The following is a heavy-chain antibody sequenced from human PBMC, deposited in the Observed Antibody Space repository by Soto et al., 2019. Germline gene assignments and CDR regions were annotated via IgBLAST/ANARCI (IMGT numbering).Heavy chain of an antibody. J-gene: IGHJ3*02. CDR2: ISYDGSNK. CDR3: AKVDGYDYGDSDAFDI. Sequence: QVQLVESGGGVVQPGRSLRLSCAASGFTFSSYGMHWVRQAPGKGLEWVAVISYDGSNKYYADSVKGRFTTSRDNSKNTLELQMNSLRAEDTAVYYCAKVDGYDYGDSDAFDIWGQGTMVTVSS. V-gene: IGHV3-30*18. D-gene: IGHD4-17*01. CDR1: GFTFSSYG.